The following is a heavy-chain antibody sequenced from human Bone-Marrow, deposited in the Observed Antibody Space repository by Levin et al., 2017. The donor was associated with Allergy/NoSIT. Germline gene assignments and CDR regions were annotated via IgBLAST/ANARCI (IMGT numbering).Heavy chain of an antibody. CDR3: AKDQGFNDVSWFDP. Sequence: PAASVKVSCVGSGFTFSTYAMHWVRQAPGKGLVWVALISFNGNNKDYADSVKGRFTISRDNSKNILYLQMNSLRPEDTALYFCAKDQGFNDVSWFDPWGQGTRVTVSS. CDR1: GFTFSTYA. D-gene: IGHD1-1*01. V-gene: IGHV3-30-3*01. CDR2: ISFNGNNK. J-gene: IGHJ5*02.